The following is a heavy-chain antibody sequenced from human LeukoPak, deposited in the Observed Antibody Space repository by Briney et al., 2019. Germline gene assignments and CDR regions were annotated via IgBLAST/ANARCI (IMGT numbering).Heavy chain of an antibody. D-gene: IGHD2-2*01. CDR3: ARDRVPGKVVPAADEYFQH. CDR2: ISAYNGNT. CDR1: GYTFTSYG. V-gene: IGHV1-18*01. Sequence: GASVKVSCKASGYTFTSYGISWVRQAPGQGLEWMGWISAYNGNTNYAQKFQGRVTMTTDTSTSTAYMELRSLRSDDTAVYYCARDRVPGKVVPAADEYFQHCGQGTLVTVSS. J-gene: IGHJ1*01.